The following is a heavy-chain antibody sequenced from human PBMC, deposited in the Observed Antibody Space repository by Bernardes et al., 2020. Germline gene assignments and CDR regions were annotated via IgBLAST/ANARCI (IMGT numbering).Heavy chain of an antibody. CDR3: ARDFGGSSKCGNAFDI. Sequence: GGSLRLSCAASGFTFSSYEMNWVRQAPGKGLEWVSYISSSGSTIYYADSVKGRFTISRDNAKNSLYLQMNSLRAEDTAVYYCARDFGGSSKCGNAFDIWGQGTMVTVSS. CDR1: GFTFSSYE. D-gene: IGHD2-15*01. CDR2: ISSSGSTI. V-gene: IGHV3-48*03. J-gene: IGHJ3*02.